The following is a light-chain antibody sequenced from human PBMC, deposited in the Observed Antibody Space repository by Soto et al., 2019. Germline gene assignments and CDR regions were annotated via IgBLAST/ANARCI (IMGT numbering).Light chain of an antibody. Sequence: QSVLTQPVSVSGSPGQSITISCTGTSSDVGGYDYVSWYQHHPGKAPKLMIYDVSNRPSGVSNRFSGSKSGNTASLTISGLQAEDEAAYYCSSYTSSSLYVFGTGTKVTV. J-gene: IGLJ1*01. CDR2: DVS. CDR3: SSYTSSSLYV. V-gene: IGLV2-14*03. CDR1: SSDVGGYDY.